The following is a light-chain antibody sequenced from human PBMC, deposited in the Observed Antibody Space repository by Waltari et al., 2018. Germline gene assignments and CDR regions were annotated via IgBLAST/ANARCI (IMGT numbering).Light chain of an antibody. J-gene: IGLJ3*02. Sequence: QSALTQPASVSGSPGQSITISCTETSGGVGSYNLVSWYQQHPGKVPKVIIYEGSKRPAGVSNRFSGSKSGNTASLTISGLQAEDEADYYCYSYTGSNTPRLFGGGTKLTVL. CDR1: SGGVGSYNL. CDR3: YSYTGSNTPRL. V-gene: IGLV2-23*01. CDR2: EGS.